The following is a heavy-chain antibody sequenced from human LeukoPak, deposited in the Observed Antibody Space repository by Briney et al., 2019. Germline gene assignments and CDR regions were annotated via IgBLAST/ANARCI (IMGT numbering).Heavy chain of an antibody. Sequence: GGSLRLSCAASGFTFSSYAMHWVRQAPGKGLEWVAVISYDGSNKYYADSVKGRFTISRDNSKNTLYLQMNSLRAEDTAVYYCASPPWREYQYYYYYGMDVWGQGTTVTVSS. CDR3: ASPPWREYQYYYYYGMDV. CDR1: GFTFSSYA. CDR2: ISYDGSNK. D-gene: IGHD2-2*01. V-gene: IGHV3-30-3*01. J-gene: IGHJ6*02.